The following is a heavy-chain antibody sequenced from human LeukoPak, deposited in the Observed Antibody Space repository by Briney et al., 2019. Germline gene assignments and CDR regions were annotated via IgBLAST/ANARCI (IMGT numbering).Heavy chain of an antibody. CDR1: GVSLSGYY. J-gene: IGHJ5*02. CDR2: TSHSGST. Sequence: SETLSLTCAVYGVSLSGYYWNWMPQPPGKGLEWIGQTSHSGSTDYNPSLKSRVTMSVDKSKNQFSLKLTSMTAADTAVYYCARERERFFNLWGQGTLVTVSS. CDR3: ARERERFFNL. V-gene: IGHV4-34*01. D-gene: IGHD3-3*01.